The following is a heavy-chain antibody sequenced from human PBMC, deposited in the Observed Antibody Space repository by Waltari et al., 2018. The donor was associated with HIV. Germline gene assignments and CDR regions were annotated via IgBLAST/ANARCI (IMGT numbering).Heavy chain of an antibody. J-gene: IGHJ4*02. V-gene: IGHV3-30*01. D-gene: IGHD3-22*01. CDR3: ARDYGDSSCPFDY. CDR1: GFTFSSYA. Sequence: QVQLVESGGGVVQPGRSLRLSCAASGFTFSSYAMHWVRQAPGKGLEWVAVISYDGSNKYYADSVKGRFTISRDNSKNTLYLQMNSLRAEDTAVYYCARDYGDSSCPFDYWGQGTLVTVSS. CDR2: ISYDGSNK.